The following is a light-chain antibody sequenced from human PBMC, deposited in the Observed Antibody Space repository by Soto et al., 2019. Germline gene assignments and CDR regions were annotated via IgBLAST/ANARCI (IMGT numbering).Light chain of an antibody. V-gene: IGKV3-11*01. CDR2: DAS. CDR3: QQRSNWPSIT. CDR1: QSVSSY. Sequence: EIVLTQAPAPLSLSPGERHTLCCRASQSVSSYLAWYQQKPGQAPRLXXYDASNRATGIPARFSGSGSGTDFTLPISSLETEDFAVYYCQQRSNWPSITFGQGTRLEIK. J-gene: IGKJ5*01.